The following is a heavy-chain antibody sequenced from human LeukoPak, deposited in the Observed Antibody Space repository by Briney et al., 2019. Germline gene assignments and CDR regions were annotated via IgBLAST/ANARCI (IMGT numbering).Heavy chain of an antibody. CDR1: GGSISSGYY. V-gene: IGHV4-31*03. J-gene: IGHJ5*02. D-gene: IGHD3-22*01. CDR2: IYYSETT. Sequence: SETLSLTCTVSGGSISSGYYWNWIRQYPGKGLEWIGSIYYSETTQYSPSLKTRVIISVDTSRNQFSLKLSSVTAADTAVYYCARAKYDSSGSYYGVTPRLAVGGFDPWGQGTLVTVSS. CDR3: ARAKYDSSGSYYGVTPRLAVGGFDP.